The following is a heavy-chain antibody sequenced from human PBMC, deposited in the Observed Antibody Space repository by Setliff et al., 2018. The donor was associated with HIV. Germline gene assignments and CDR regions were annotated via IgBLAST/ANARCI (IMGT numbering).Heavy chain of an antibody. CDR1: GFTFSSYA. V-gene: IGHV3-23*01. CDR3: AKGLTRMRYYSAMDV. CDR2: ISSSGMVT. Sequence: TGGSLRLSCAASGFTFSSYAMNWVRQAPGKGLEWVSGISSSGMVTYYADSVKGRFTISRDNSKSTLHLQVSSLRAEDTALYYCAKGLTRMRYYSAMDVWGQGTTVTVSS. J-gene: IGHJ6*02. D-gene: IGHD2-8*01.